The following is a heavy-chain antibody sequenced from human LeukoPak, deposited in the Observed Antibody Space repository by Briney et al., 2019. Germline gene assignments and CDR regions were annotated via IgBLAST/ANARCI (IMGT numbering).Heavy chain of an antibody. CDR3: ARGGGYGGNSADY. CDR2: IYYSGST. J-gene: IGHJ4*02. V-gene: IGHV4-30-4*01. CDR1: GGSISSGDYY. Sequence: SQTLSLTCTVSGGSISSGDYYWSWIRQPPGKGLEWIGYIYYSGSTYCNPSLKSRVTISVDTSKNQFSLKLSSVTAADTAVYYCARGGGYGGNSADYWGQGTLVTVSS. D-gene: IGHD4-23*01.